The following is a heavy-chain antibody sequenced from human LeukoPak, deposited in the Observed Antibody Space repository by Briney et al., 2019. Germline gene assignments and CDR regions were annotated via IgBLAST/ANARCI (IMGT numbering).Heavy chain of an antibody. Sequence: ASVKVSCKASGYTFTSYGISWVRQAPGQGLEWMGWISAYNGNTNYAQKLQGRVTMTTDTSTSTAYMELRSLRSDDTAVYYCARDRDMITFGGVIADYWGQGTRVTVSS. J-gene: IGHJ4*02. CDR2: ISAYNGNT. CDR3: ARDRDMITFGGVIADY. D-gene: IGHD3-16*02. V-gene: IGHV1-18*04. CDR1: GYTFTSYG.